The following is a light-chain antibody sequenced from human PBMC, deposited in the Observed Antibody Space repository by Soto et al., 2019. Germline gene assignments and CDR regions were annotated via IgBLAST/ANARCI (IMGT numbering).Light chain of an antibody. Sequence: QSALTQPASVSGSPGQSITISCTGTSSDVGGYNYVSWYQHHPGKAPKLMIYEVSNRPSGVSNRFSGSKSGNTASLTISGLQAEDGADYYCSSYTSSSSLGFGGGTKLTVL. CDR2: EVS. CDR1: SSDVGGYNY. V-gene: IGLV2-14*01. CDR3: SSYTSSSSLG. J-gene: IGLJ3*02.